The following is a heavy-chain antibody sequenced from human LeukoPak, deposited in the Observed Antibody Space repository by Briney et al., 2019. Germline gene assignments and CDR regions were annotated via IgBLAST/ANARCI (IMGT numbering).Heavy chain of an antibody. J-gene: IGHJ4*02. CDR1: GYTFTSYD. V-gene: IGHV1-8*01. D-gene: IGHD2-2*01. CDR2: MNPNSGNT. Sequence: ASVKVSCKASGYTFTSYDINWVRQATGQGLEWMGWMNPNSGNTGYAQKFQGRVTMTRNTSMSTAYMELSSLRSEDTAVYYCARVRSLGYCSSTSCSAFWGFGYWGQGTLVTVSS. CDR3: ARVRSLGYCSSTSCSAFWGFGY.